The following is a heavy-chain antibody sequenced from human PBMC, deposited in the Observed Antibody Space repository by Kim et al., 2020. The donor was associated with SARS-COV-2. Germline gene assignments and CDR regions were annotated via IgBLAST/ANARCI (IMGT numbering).Heavy chain of an antibody. Sequence: FQGRVTITRDTSASTAYMELSSLRSEDTAVYYCARVSVYYYGSGSSFFDYWGQGTLVTVSS. D-gene: IGHD3-10*01. J-gene: IGHJ4*02. CDR3: ARVSVYYYGSGSSFFDY. V-gene: IGHV1-3*01.